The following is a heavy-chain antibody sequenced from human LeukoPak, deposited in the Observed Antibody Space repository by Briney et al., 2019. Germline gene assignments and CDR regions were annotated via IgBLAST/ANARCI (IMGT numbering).Heavy chain of an antibody. V-gene: IGHV1-46*01. J-gene: IGHJ4*02. CDR3: ARDWDDYVWGSYRLFDY. Sequence: ASVKVSCKASGYTFTSYYMHWVRQAPGQGLEWMGIINPSGGSTSYAQKFQGRVTMTTDTSTSTAYMELRSLRSDDTAVYYCARDWDDYVWGSYRLFDYWGQGTLVTVSS. D-gene: IGHD3-16*02. CDR2: INPSGGST. CDR1: GYTFTSYY.